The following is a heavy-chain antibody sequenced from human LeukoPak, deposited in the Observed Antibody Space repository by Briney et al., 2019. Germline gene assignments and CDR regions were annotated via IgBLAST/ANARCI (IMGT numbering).Heavy chain of an antibody. CDR2: IIPVYGTS. Sequence: SVKVSCKASGSTFSSYVVNWVRQAPGHGLEWVGGIIPVYGTSNYAQKFQGRVTMTTDTSTSTAYMELRSLRSDGTAVYYCARKPIVVVPADAFDIWGQGTIVTVSS. J-gene: IGHJ3*02. CDR3: ARKPIVVVPADAFDI. D-gene: IGHD2-2*01. CDR1: GSTFSSYV. V-gene: IGHV1-69*05.